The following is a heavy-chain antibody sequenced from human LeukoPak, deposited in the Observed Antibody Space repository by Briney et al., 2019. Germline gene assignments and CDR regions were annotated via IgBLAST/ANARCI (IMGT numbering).Heavy chain of an antibody. CDR2: IYYSGST. D-gene: IGHD5-24*01. J-gene: IGHJ4*02. Sequence: SETLSLTCTVSGGSISSGGYYWSWLRQHPGKGLEWIGYIYYSGSTYYNPSLKSRVTISVDTSKNQFSLKLSSVTAADTAVYYCARDMMAGIYDYWGQGTLVTVSS. V-gene: IGHV4-31*03. CDR3: ARDMMAGIYDY. CDR1: GGSISSGGYY.